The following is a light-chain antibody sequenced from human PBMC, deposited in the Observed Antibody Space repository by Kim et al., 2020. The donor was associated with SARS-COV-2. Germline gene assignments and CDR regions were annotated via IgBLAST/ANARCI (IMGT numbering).Light chain of an antibody. CDR3: CSRDSTAKDYV. J-gene: IGLJ1*01. Sequence: SSELTQDPTVSVALGQTVRITCQGDSLRKSYASWYQQKPGQAPILVMSDENNRPSGIPDPFSGSSSGSTASLTITGAQAEDEADYYCCSRDSTAKDYVFGTGTKVTVL. CDR1: SLRKSY. CDR2: DEN. V-gene: IGLV3-19*01.